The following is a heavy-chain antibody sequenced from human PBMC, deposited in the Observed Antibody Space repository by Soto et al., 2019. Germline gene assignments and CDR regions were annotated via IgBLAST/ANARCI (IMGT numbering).Heavy chain of an antibody. CDR2: IYWNDDK. CDR3: AHRPSGPIAAAGTVFDY. D-gene: IGHD6-13*01. J-gene: IGHJ4*02. V-gene: IGHV2-5*01. Sequence: SGPTLVNPTQTLTLTCTFSGFSLSTSGVGVGWIRQPPGKALEWLALIYWNDDKRYSPSLKSRLTITKDTSKNQVVLTMTNMDPVDTATYYCAHRPSGPIAAAGTVFDYWGQGTLVTV. CDR1: GFSLSTSGVG.